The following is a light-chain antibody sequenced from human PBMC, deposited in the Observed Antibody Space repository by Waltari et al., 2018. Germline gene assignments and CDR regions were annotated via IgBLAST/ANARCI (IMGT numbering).Light chain of an antibody. CDR3: NSFTISHTQV. J-gene: IGLJ1*01. V-gene: IGLV2-11*01. Sequence: QSALTQPRSVSGSPGQSVTVSCTGTSNDVGGYRYVSWYQQHPNPAPKLKIYDVNKRPSGVPDRFSGSKSGNTASLTISGLQAEDDADDYCNSFTISHTQVFGTGTKVTVL. CDR1: SNDVGGYRY. CDR2: DVN.